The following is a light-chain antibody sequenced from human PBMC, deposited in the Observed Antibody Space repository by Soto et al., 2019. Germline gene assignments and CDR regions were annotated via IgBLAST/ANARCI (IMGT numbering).Light chain of an antibody. CDR3: SSFTSSNTYV. V-gene: IGLV2-14*01. J-gene: IGLJ1*01. Sequence: QSVLTQPASVSGSPGQSITISCTGTSSDVGGYNYVSWYQQHPGKAPKVMIYEDSTRPPGVSNRFSGSKSGNTASLTISGLQAEDEAEYHCSSFTSSNTYVFGTGAKVTVL. CDR1: SSDVGGYNY. CDR2: EDS.